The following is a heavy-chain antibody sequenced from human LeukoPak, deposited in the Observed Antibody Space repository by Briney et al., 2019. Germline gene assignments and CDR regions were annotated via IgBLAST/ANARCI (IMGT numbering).Heavy chain of an antibody. J-gene: IGHJ6*03. CDR3: ARIQYGLYSYMDI. V-gene: IGHV4-4*07. Sequence: PSETLSLTCTVSDGPIDGYSWTWVRQSAGKGLEWVGRIHATGSTNYNPSLRSRVSMSIDTPNKQFSLNLTSVTAADTAIYYCARIQYGLYSYMDIWGMGTRVTVSS. CDR2: IHATGST. D-gene: IGHD2/OR15-2a*01. CDR1: DGPIDGYS.